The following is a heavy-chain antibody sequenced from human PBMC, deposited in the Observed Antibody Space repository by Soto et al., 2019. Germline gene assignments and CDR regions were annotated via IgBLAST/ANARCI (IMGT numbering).Heavy chain of an antibody. CDR2: VYTSDYT. Sequence: PSETLSLTCTVSGGSISTYYWSWIRQPPGKGLEWIGYVYTSDYTRYSSSLKSRVTISVDTSKNQFSLNLSSVTAADTAVYYCARDRLMATAGTARHYFGLDVWGQGTTVTVSS. D-gene: IGHD5-18*01. CDR1: GGSISTYY. V-gene: IGHV4-4*08. CDR3: ARDRLMATAGTARHYFGLDV. J-gene: IGHJ6*02.